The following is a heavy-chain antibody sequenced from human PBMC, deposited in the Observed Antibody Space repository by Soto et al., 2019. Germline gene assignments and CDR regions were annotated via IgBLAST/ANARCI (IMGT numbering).Heavy chain of an antibody. V-gene: IGHV1-69*02. CDR1: GGTFSSYT. Sequence: QVHLVQSGAEVTKPGSSVKVSCKASGGTFSSYTISWVRQAPGHGLEGMGRIIPILGIANYAQKFQGRVTITADQSTCTAYMELSRLRSADPAVYYWASPKPQRGSGFLCDYWGQGTLVTVSS. CDR2: IIPILGIA. CDR3: ASPKPQRGSGFLCDY. D-gene: IGHD2-21*01. J-gene: IGHJ4*02.